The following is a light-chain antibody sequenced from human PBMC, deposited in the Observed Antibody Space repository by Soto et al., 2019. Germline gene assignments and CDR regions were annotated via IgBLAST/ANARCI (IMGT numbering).Light chain of an antibody. Sequence: QSALTQPHSVSGSPGQSVTISCTGTSSDVGAYNYVSWYQQHPGKAPKFMIYAVTRRPSGVPDRFSGSKSGNTASLTISGLQAEDEADYCCCSYAGRYTWVFGGGTKLTVL. CDR2: AVT. J-gene: IGLJ3*02. V-gene: IGLV2-11*01. CDR1: SSDVGAYNY. CDR3: CSYAGRYTWV.